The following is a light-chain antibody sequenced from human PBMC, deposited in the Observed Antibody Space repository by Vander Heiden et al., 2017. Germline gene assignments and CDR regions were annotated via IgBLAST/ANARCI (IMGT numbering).Light chain of an antibody. J-gene: IGKJ5*01. CDR1: QKISSY. CDR3: QQSVSTPGT. Sequence: DIQMTQSPSSLSASVGDRVTITCRASQKISSYLNWYRQKPGKAPNLLIYAASSLQSGVPSRFSGSGSGTDFTLTNSKLQPEDFATYYCQQSVSTPGTFGQGTQMXIK. CDR2: AAS. V-gene: IGKV1-39*01.